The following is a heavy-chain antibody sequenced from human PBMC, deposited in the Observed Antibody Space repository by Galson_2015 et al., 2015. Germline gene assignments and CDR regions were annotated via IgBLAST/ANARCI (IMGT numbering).Heavy chain of an antibody. CDR2: ISYDGSNN. Sequence: SLRLSCAASGFTFSSSAMHRVRQAPGKGLEWVAVISYDGSNNYYADSVKGRFTISRDNSKNTRYLQMNSLRAEDTAVYYCASDRWFFSYARGPDAFDIWGQGTMVTVSS. CDR3: ASDRWFFSYARGPDAFDI. V-gene: IGHV3-30-3*01. J-gene: IGHJ3*02. D-gene: IGHD2-2*01. CDR1: GFTFSSSA.